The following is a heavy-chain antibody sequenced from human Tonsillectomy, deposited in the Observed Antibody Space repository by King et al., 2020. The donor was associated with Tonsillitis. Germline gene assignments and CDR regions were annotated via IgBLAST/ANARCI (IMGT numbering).Heavy chain of an antibody. CDR3: ARVRYCSSTSCYYMDV. V-gene: IGHV4-61*02. CDR1: GGSISSGSYY. D-gene: IGHD2-2*01. CDR2: IYTSGST. J-gene: IGHJ6*03. Sequence: QLQESGPGLVKPSQTLSLTCTVSGGSISSGSYYWSWIRQPAGQGLEWIGRIYTSGSTNYNPSLKSRVTMSVDTSKNQISLKLSSVTAADTAVYYCARVRYCSSTSCYYMDVWGKGTTVTVSS.